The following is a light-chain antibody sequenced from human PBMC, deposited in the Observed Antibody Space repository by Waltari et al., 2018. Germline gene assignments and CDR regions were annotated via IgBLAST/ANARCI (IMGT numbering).Light chain of an antibody. CDR1: VFYNRNITNV. J-gene: IGKJ2*01. Sequence: VFYNRNITNVLSCNHQKPAQPPNLLIYWASARLSRVPVRFSCSGSGTDFTLTISSLQAEDVSIYYCHQYYDTPGTFGQGTKLEIK. CDR3: HQYYDTPGT. V-gene: IGKV4-1*01. CDR2: WAS.